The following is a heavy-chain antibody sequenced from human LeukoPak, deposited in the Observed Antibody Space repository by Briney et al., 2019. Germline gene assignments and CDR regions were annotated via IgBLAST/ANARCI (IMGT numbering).Heavy chain of an antibody. V-gene: IGHV4-34*01. CDR1: GGSFSGYY. CDR2: INHSGGT. CDR3: ARTDQRGRPFDY. D-gene: IGHD2-2*01. J-gene: IGHJ4*02. Sequence: PSETLSLTCAVYGGSFSGYYWSRIRQPPGKGLEWIGEINHSGGTNDTPSLKSRVTISVDTSKNQFSLKLSSVTAADTAVYYCARTDQRGRPFDYWGQGTLVTVSS.